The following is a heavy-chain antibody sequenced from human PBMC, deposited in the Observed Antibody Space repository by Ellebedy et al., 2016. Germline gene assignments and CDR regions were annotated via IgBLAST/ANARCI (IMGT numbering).Heavy chain of an antibody. CDR2: IYYSGST. V-gene: IGHV4-39*01. CDR1: GGSISSSSYY. Sequence: SETLSLTCTVSGGSISSSSYYWGWIRQPPGKGLEWIGSIYYSGSTYYNPSLKSRVTISVDTSKNQFSLKLSSVTAADTAVYYCARMRYCGGDCWYFDYWGQGTLSPSPQ. CDR3: ARMRYCGGDCWYFDY. D-gene: IGHD2-21*02. J-gene: IGHJ4*02.